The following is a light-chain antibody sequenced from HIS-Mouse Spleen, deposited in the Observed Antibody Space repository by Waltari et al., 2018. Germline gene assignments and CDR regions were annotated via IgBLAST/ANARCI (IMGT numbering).Light chain of an antibody. Sequence: SYELTQPPSVSVSPGQTARITCSGDALPKKYAYWYQQKSGQASVLVIDEDSKRTSGIPERFSGSSSGTMATWTISGAQVEDEADYYCYSTDSSGNHRVYGGGTKLTVL. V-gene: IGLV3-10*01. J-gene: IGLJ2*01. CDR2: EDS. CDR1: ALPKKY. CDR3: YSTDSSGNHRV.